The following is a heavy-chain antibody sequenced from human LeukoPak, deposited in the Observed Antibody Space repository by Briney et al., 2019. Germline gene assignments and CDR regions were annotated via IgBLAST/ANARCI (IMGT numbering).Heavy chain of an antibody. V-gene: IGHV3-23*01. J-gene: IGHJ4*02. Sequence: GGSLRLSCAVSGFTFSNYAMSWVRQAPGKGLEWVSTISVSGGSTYFADSVKGRFTISRDNSKNTLYLQMNSLRAEDTAVYYCAKGLYYYDSSGYRFSDYWGQGTLVTVSS. CDR3: AKGLYYYDSSGYRFSDY. CDR1: GFTFSNYA. CDR2: ISVSGGST. D-gene: IGHD3-22*01.